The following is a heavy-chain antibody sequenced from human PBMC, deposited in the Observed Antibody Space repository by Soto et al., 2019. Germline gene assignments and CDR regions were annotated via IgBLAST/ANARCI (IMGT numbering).Heavy chain of an antibody. Sequence: GESLKISCKGSGYSFTSYWIGWVRQMPGKGLEWMGIIYPGDSDTRYSPSFQGQVTISADKSISTAYLQWSSLKASDTAMYYCAIISPAGYDFWSGSFDYWGQGTLVTVSS. J-gene: IGHJ4*02. CDR3: AIISPAGYDFWSGSFDY. CDR1: GYSFTSYW. CDR2: IYPGDSDT. D-gene: IGHD3-3*01. V-gene: IGHV5-51*01.